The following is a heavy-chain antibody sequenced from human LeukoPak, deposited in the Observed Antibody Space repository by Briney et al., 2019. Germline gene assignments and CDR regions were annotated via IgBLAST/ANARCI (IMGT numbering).Heavy chain of an antibody. CDR2: ISCDGGRT. D-gene: IGHD2-2*01. CDR1: GFTFSNDD. CDR3: AKVNWCSASCADA. Sequence: GSLRLSCAASGFTFSNDDMNWVRQAPGKGLEWVSGISCDGGRTWYAGSVKGRFTISRDNSKNTLSLQMNSLRAEDTAVYYCAKVNWCSASCADAWGQGTLVTVSS. J-gene: IGHJ4*02. V-gene: IGHV3-23*01.